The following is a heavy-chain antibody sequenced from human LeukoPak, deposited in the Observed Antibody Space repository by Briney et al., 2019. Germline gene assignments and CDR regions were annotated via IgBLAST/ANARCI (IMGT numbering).Heavy chain of an antibody. Sequence: KPSETLSLTCAVYGGSFSGYYWSWIRQPPGKGLEWIGTISYSGNTYYNPSLKSRVGTSVDTSKNQFSLKLSSVTAADTAVYYCGRMISANFYFYYGMDVWGQGTTVTVSS. J-gene: IGHJ6*02. V-gene: IGHV4-34*01. CDR2: ISYSGNT. CDR1: GGSFSGYY. CDR3: GRMISANFYFYYGMDV. D-gene: IGHD4/OR15-4a*01.